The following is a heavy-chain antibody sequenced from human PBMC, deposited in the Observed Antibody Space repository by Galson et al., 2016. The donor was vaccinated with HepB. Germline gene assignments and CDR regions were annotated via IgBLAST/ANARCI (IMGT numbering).Heavy chain of an antibody. J-gene: IGHJ3*02. CDR3: AREHDIWTSYAFDI. D-gene: IGHD3/OR15-3a*01. CDR2: INVGNGNT. Sequence: QSGAEVKKPGASVKVSCKASGYTFTSYGISWVRQAPGQGLEWMGWINVGNGNTKYSEKFQGRVTITRDTSASTVYMELSSLRSEDTAVYYCAREHDIWTSYAFDIWGQGTMVIVSS. CDR1: GYTFTSYG. V-gene: IGHV1-18*01.